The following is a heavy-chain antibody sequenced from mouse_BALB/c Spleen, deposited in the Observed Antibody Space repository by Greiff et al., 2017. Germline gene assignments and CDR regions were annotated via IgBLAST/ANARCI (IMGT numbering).Heavy chain of an antibody. CDR2: ISSGCSYT. V-gene: IGHV5-6*01. Sequence: EVQGVESGGDLVKPGGSLKLSCAATGFTFSSYGMSLVRQTPDKRLEWVATISSGCSYTYSPDSVKGRFTISRDNAKTTLYLQMSSLKSEDTAMYYSARDGDGYWGYWGQGTTLTVSS. CDR1: GFTFSSYG. CDR3: ARDGDGYWGY. J-gene: IGHJ2*01. D-gene: IGHD2-3*01.